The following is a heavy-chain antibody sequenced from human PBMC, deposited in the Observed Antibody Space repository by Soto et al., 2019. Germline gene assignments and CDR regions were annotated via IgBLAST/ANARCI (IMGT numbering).Heavy chain of an antibody. V-gene: IGHV3-21*01. CDR2: ISSSSSYI. J-gene: IGHJ4*02. D-gene: IGHD2-15*01. CDR1: GFTFSSYS. Sequence: WGSLRLSCAASGFTFSSYSMNWVCQAPWKWLEWVSSISSSSSYIYYADSVKGRFTISRDNAKNSLYLQMNSLRAEDTAVYYCARDRGGNRKPVEFDYWGQGTLVTVSS. CDR3: ARDRGGNRKPVEFDY.